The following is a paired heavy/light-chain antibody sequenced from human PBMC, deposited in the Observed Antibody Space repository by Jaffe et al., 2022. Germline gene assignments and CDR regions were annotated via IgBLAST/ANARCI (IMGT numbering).Heavy chain of an antibody. V-gene: IGHV1-69*08. J-gene: IGHJ6*03. D-gene: IGHD3-10*01. CDR2: IIPILGIA. CDR3: ARDGRYGSGSYSHYYYYYMDV. Sequence: QVQLVQSGAEVKKPGSSVKVSCKASGGTFSSYTISWVRQAPGQGLEWMGRIIPILGIANYAQKFQGRVTITADKSTSTAYMELSSLRSEDTAVYYCARDGRYGSGSYSHYYYYYMDVWGKGTTVTVSS. CDR1: GGTFSSYT.
Light chain of an antibody. CDR1: QSVLYSSNNKNY. CDR3: QQYYSTPVT. CDR2: WAS. Sequence: DIVMTQSPDSLAVSLGERATINCKSSQSVLYSSNNKNYLAWYQQKPGQPPKLLIYWASTRESGVPDRFSGSGSGTDFTLTISSLQAEDVAVYYCQQYYSTPVTFGQGTKLEIK. V-gene: IGKV4-1*01. J-gene: IGKJ2*01.